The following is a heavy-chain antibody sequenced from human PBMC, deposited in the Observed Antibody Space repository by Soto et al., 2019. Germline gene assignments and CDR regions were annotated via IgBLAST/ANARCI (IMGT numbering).Heavy chain of an antibody. D-gene: IGHD3-10*01. CDR1: GFTFSNYV. CDR3: SKDQGMGSGRYDACSFDS. CDR2: TSGSGSNT. J-gene: IGHJ4*02. V-gene: IGHV3-23*01. Sequence: EVQLLESGGGLVQPGGSLRLSCAASGFTFSNYVMRWVRQAPGKGLGWVSTTSGSGSNTYYADSVKGRFSSSRDTSKNMLYLQMNRLRAEETAVYYCSKDQGMGSGRYDACSFDSWGQGPLVAVSS.